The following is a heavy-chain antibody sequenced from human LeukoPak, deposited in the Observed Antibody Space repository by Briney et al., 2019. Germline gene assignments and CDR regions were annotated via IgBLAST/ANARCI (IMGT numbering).Heavy chain of an antibody. Sequence: PSETLSLTCAVYGGSFSGYYWNWIRQPPGKGLEWIGEINHSGGTNYNPSLKSRVTISVDTSKNQFSLKLSSVTAADTAVYYRAKKQESDVIDYWGQGTLVTVSS. D-gene: IGHD1/OR15-1a*01. CDR1: GGSFSGYY. CDR2: INHSGGT. CDR3: AKKQESDVIDY. J-gene: IGHJ4*02. V-gene: IGHV4-34*01.